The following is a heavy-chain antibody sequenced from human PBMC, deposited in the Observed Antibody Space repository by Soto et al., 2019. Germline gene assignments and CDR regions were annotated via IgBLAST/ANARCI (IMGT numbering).Heavy chain of an antibody. CDR3: ARDRFLRRVGATIPDF. D-gene: IGHD1-26*01. V-gene: IGHV1-2*02. CDR2: INPNSGGT. Sequence: QVQLVQSGAEVKKPGASVKVSCKASGYTFTGYYMHWVRQAPGQGLEWMGWINPNSGGTNYAQKFQGRVTMTRDTSISTAYMELSRLRPDDTAGYYCARDRFLRRVGATIPDFWGQGTLVTVSS. CDR1: GYTFTGYY. J-gene: IGHJ4*02.